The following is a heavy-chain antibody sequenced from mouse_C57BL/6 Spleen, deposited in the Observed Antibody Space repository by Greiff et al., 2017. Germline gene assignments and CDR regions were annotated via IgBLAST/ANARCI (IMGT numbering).Heavy chain of an antibody. Sequence: VQLQQPGAELVMPGASVKLSCKASGYTFTSYWMHWVKQRPGQGLEWIGEIDPSDSYPNYNPQFKGKSTLTVDKSSSTAYMQLSSLTSEDSAVYYCARRGANSNYGYWGQGTTLTVSS. V-gene: IGHV1-69*01. CDR2: IDPSDSYP. CDR1: GYTFTSYW. D-gene: IGHD2-5*01. CDR3: ARRGANSNYGY. J-gene: IGHJ2*01.